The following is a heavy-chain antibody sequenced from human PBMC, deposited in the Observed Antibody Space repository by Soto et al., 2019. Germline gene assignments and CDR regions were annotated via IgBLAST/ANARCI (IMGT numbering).Heavy chain of an antibody. J-gene: IGHJ4*02. V-gene: IGHV3-23*01. CDR1: GFTFSSYA. CDR2: ISGSGGST. D-gene: IGHD3-22*01. CDR3: AKVFYYDSSGFFDY. Sequence: GGSLRLSCAASGFTFSSYAMSWVRQAPGKGLEWVSAISGSGGSTYYADSVKGRFTISRGNSKNTLYLQMNSLRAEDTAVYYCAKVFYYDSSGFFDYWGQGTLVTVS.